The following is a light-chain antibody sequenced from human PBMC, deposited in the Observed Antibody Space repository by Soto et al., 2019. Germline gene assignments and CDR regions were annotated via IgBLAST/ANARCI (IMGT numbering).Light chain of an antibody. Sequence: AIQMTQSPSSLSASVGDRVTITCRASQGIRTDLGWYQQKPGKAPKLLIYAASSLQSGVPSRFSGSGSGTDFMLTISSLQPEDFVTYYCLQYYNCPPTFGQGTKVEIK. CDR1: QGIRTD. J-gene: IGKJ1*01. V-gene: IGKV1-6*01. CDR2: AAS. CDR3: LQYYNCPPT.